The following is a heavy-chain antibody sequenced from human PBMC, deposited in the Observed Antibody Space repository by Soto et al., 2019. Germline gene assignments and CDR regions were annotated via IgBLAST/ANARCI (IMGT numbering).Heavy chain of an antibody. D-gene: IGHD3-10*01. J-gene: IGHJ4*02. Sequence: SETLSLTCTVSGGSISSNSHYWAWIRQPPGKGLEWIGNIYYIGNTYYNPSLKSRVTISVDTSKNQFSLKLNPITAADTAVYYFSGISMVRGLIMNGVDYCGQGTLVTVSS. V-gene: IGHV4-39*01. CDR2: IYYIGNT. CDR3: SGISMVRGLIMNGVDY. CDR1: GGSISSNSHY.